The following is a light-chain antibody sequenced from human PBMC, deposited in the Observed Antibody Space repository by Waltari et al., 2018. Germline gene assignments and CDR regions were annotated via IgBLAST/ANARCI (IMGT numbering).Light chain of an antibody. V-gene: IGKV3-20*01. CDR3: QHYVRLPVT. CDR1: QSVGRS. CDR2: GAS. J-gene: IGKJ4*02. Sequence: EIVLTQSPGILSLSPGEGVTLSCRASQSVGRSLAWYQQKPGQAPRLVNPGASNRATGIPYRFSGSGSGTDFSLTISRLEPEDFAVYYCQHYVRLPVTFGRGTKVEIK.